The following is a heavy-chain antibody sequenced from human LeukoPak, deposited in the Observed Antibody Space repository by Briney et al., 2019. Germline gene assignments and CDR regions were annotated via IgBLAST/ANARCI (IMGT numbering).Heavy chain of an antibody. D-gene: IGHD6-19*01. Sequence: GGSLRLSCAASGFTFSDYYMSWIRQAPGKGLEWVSYISSSGSTIYYADSVKGRFTISRDNAKNSLYLQMNSLRAEDTALYYCAKDFGSGWYSDYYYGMDVWGQGTTVTVSS. CDR3: AKDFGSGWYSDYYYGMDV. CDR1: GFTFSDYY. J-gene: IGHJ6*02. V-gene: IGHV3-11*01. CDR2: ISSSGSTI.